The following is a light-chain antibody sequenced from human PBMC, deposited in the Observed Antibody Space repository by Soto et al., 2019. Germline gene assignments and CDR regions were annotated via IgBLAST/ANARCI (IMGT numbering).Light chain of an antibody. CDR1: QSVSSSY. J-gene: IGKJ4*01. V-gene: IGKV3-20*01. CDR2: GAS. CDR3: QQYGSSPLT. Sequence: EIVMTRSPATLSVSPGERATLSCRASQSVSSSYLTWYQQKPGQAPRLLIYGASFRPTGIPDRFSGSGSGTDFTLTISRLEPEDFAVYYCQQYGSSPLTFGGGTKVDIK.